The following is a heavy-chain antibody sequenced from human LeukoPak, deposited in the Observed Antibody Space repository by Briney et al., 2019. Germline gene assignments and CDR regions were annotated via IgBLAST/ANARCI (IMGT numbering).Heavy chain of an antibody. D-gene: IGHD6-13*01. J-gene: IGHJ4*02. CDR3: ARGIAAAGTGLFN. CDR1: GFTVSSNY. Sequence: PGGSLRLSCAASGFTVSSNYMSWVRQAPGKGLEWVSVIYSGGSTYYADSVKGRFTISRDNSKNTLYLQMNSLRAEDTAVYYCARGIAAAGTGLFNWGQGTLLTVSS. V-gene: IGHV3-53*01. CDR2: IYSGGST.